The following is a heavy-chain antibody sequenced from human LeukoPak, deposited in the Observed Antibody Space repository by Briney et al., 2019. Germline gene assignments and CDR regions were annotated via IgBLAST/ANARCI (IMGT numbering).Heavy chain of an antibody. CDR1: GLTFSNYW. V-gene: IGHV3-7*03. CDR3: AKGRSPRPNYGGNSVDY. Sequence: GGSLRLSCAASGLTFSNYWMSWVRQAPGKGLEWVANIKEDGNEKYYVDSVKGRFTISRDNAKNTLYLQMNSLRPEDTALYYCAKGRSPRPNYGGNSVDYWGQGTLVTVSS. CDR2: IKEDGNEK. D-gene: IGHD4-23*01. J-gene: IGHJ4*02.